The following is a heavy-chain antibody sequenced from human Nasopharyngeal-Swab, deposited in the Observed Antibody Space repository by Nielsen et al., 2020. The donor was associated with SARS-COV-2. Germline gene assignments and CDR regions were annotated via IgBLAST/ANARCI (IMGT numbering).Heavy chain of an antibody. Sequence: GRSLTLSCAASGFTFSSYAMSWVRQAPGKGLEWVSAISGSGGSTYYADSVKGRFTISRDNSKNTLYLQMNSLRAEDTAVYYCARAGGGYSYADYWGQGTLVTVSS. CDR3: ARAGGGYSYADY. CDR1: GFTFSSYA. J-gene: IGHJ4*02. V-gene: IGHV3-23*01. D-gene: IGHD5-18*01. CDR2: ISGSGGST.